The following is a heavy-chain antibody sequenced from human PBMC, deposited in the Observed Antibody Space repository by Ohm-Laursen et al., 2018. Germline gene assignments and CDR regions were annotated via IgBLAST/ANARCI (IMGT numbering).Heavy chain of an antibody. CDR2: LSGSGTST. CDR3: AKDSWEDEFIDY. V-gene: IGHV3-23*01. Sequence: SLRLSCSASGFTFSSYAINWVRQPPGKGLEWVSALSGSGTSTYYADSVKGRFTISRDNSKDTLFLHMYSLRAEDTAVYYCAKDSWEDEFIDYWGQGTLVPVSS. CDR1: GFTFSSYA. J-gene: IGHJ4*02. D-gene: IGHD1-26*01.